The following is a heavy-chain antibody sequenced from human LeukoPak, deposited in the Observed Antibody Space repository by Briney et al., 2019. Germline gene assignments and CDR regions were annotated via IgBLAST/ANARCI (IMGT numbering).Heavy chain of an antibody. CDR3: ARGSGATVTRVVAFDI. CDR2: IYFSGST. CDR1: GGSISSGGYY. V-gene: IGHV4-31*03. J-gene: IGHJ3*02. D-gene: IGHD4-17*01. Sequence: PSETLSLTCTVSGGSISSGGYYWSWIRQHPGKGLEWIGYIYFSGSTYYNPSLKSRVTISVDTSKNQFPLKLSSVTAADTAVYYCARGSGATVTRVVAFDIWGQGTMVTVSS.